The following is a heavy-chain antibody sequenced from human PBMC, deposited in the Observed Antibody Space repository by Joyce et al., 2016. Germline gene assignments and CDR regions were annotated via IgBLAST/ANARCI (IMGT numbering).Heavy chain of an antibody. Sequence: QVQLVQSGSEVKKPGASVEVSCKASGYIFTTYGISWVRQAPGQGFEWMGWIGAQHGNTKYAQKYQGRVTMTIDTSTSTAYMELESLRSDDTAVYYCARDIHYYNSSGYYWGAFDIWGQGTMVSVSS. D-gene: IGHD3-22*01. J-gene: IGHJ3*02. CDR3: ARDIHYYNSSGYYWGAFDI. CDR2: IGAQHGNT. V-gene: IGHV1-18*01. CDR1: GYIFTTYG.